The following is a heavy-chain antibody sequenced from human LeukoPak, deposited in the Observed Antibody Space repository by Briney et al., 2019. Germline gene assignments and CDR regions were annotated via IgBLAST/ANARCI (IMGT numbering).Heavy chain of an antibody. CDR1: GFTFSGSA. J-gene: IGHJ4*02. CDR2: IRSKANSYAT. CDR3: TRLTTTVTAY. Sequence: GGSLRLSCAASGFTFSGSAMHWVRQASGKGLEWVGRIRSKANSYATAYAASVKGRFTISRDDSKNTADLQMNSLKTEDTAVYYCTRLTTTVTAYWGQGTLVAVSS. V-gene: IGHV3-73*01. D-gene: IGHD4-11*01.